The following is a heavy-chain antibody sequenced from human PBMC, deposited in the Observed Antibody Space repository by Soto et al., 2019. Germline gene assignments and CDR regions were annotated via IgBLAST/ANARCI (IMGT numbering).Heavy chain of an antibody. Sequence: QVQLVESGGGVVQPGRSLRLSCAASGFTFSSSAMHWVRQAPGKGLEWVAFISYDGGNKYYADSVKGRFTISRDNSKNTLYLQMNSLRAEDTAVYYCARVMTTAPSGTFDMWGQGTMVTVSS. J-gene: IGHJ3*02. D-gene: IGHD4-17*01. CDR3: ARVMTTAPSGTFDM. V-gene: IGHV3-30-3*01. CDR1: GFTFSSSA. CDR2: ISYDGGNK.